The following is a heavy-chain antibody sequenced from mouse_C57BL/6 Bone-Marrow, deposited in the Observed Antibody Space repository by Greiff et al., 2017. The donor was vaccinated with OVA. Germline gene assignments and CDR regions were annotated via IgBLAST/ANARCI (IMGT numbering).Heavy chain of an antibody. Sequence: EVQLVESGGDLVKPGGSLKLSCAASGFTFSSYGMSWVRQTPDKRLEWVATISSGGSYTYYPDSVKGRFTISRDNAKNTLYLQMSSLKSEDTAMYYCARRGDYGSFFDYWGQGTTLTVSS. CDR1: GFTFSSYG. V-gene: IGHV5-6*01. J-gene: IGHJ2*01. CDR2: ISSGGSYT. D-gene: IGHD1-1*01. CDR3: ARRGDYGSFFDY.